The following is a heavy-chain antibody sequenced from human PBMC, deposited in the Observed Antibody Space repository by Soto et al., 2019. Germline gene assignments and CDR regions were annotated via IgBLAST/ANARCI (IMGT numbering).Heavy chain of an antibody. CDR3: TRLTAGAVGY. CDR2: IRSKANSYAT. Sequence: EVQLVESGGGLVQPGGSLKLSCAASGFTFSGSAMHWVRQASGKGLEWVGRIRSKANSYATAYAASVKGRFTISRDDSKDKAYLQINSLKNEDTAVDYWTRLTAGAVGYWGQGTLGTGSS. J-gene: IGHJ4*02. D-gene: IGHD6-13*01. CDR1: GFTFSGSA. V-gene: IGHV3-73*02.